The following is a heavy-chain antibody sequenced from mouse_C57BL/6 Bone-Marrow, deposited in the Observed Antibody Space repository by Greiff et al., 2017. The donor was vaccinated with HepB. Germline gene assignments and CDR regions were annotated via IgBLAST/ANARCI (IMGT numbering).Heavy chain of an antibody. CDR1: GFSLSTSGMG. D-gene: IGHD1-1*01. V-gene: IGHV8-12*01. Sequence: QVTLKVSGPGILQSSQTLSLTCSFSGFSLSTSGMGVSWIRQPSGKGLEWLAHIYWDDDKRYNPFLKSRLTISKDTSRNQVFLKITSVDTADTATYYCARSPHYGSSLYYFDYWGQGTTLTVSS. J-gene: IGHJ2*01. CDR2: IYWDDDK. CDR3: ARSPHYGSSLYYFDY.